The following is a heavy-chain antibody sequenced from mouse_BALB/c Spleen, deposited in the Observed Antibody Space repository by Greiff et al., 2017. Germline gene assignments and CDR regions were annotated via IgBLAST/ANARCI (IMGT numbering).Heavy chain of an antibody. CDR1: GFAFSSYD. D-gene: IGHD2-3*01. V-gene: IGHV5-12-1*01. J-gene: IGHJ4*01. Sequence: EVMLVESGGGLVKPGGSLKLSCAASGFAFSSYDMSWVRQTPEKRLEWVAYISSGGGSTYYPDTVKGRFTISRDNAKNTLYLQMSSLKSEDTAMYYCARHGGGWFPYAMDYWGQGTSVTVSS. CDR2: ISSGGGST. CDR3: ARHGGGWFPYAMDY.